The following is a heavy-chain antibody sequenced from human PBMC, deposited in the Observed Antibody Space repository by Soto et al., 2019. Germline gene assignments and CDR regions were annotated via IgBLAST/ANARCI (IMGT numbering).Heavy chain of an antibody. Sequence: QVQLVQSGAEVKKPGASMKVSCKASGYTFTRSGISWVRQAPGQGLEWMGWISTYNGDTNYAQTFQGRVTITTDTSTSTVDMELMSLRSADTAVYYCAVEGVAPYYYYVMDVWGQGTPVTVSS. D-gene: IGHD5-12*01. CDR2: ISTYNGDT. J-gene: IGHJ6*02. CDR3: AVEGVAPYYYYVMDV. CDR1: GYTFTRSG. V-gene: IGHV1-18*01.